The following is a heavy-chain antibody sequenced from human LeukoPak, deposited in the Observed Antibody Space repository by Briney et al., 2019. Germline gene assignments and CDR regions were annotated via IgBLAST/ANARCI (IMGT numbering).Heavy chain of an antibody. Sequence: PGGSLRLSCAASGFTFSSYAMHWVRQAPGKGLEWVAVISYDGSNKYYADSVKGRFTISRDNSKNTLYLQMNSLRAEDTAVYYCARGFSGKYYYDSSGYYYYYGMDVWGQGTTVTVSS. CDR3: ARGFSGKYYYDSSGYYYYYGMDV. CDR1: GFTFSSYA. CDR2: ISYDGSNK. D-gene: IGHD3-22*01. V-gene: IGHV3-30-3*01. J-gene: IGHJ6*02.